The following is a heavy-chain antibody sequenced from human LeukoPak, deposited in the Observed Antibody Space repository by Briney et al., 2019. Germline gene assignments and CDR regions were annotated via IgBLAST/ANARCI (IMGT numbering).Heavy chain of an antibody. Sequence: GGSLRLSCTASGFTFSSYWMSWVRQAPGKGLEWVANIKQDGSEKDYVDSVKGRFTISRDNSKNTVYLQMNNLRAEDTAVYYCVDPPNKDFWGQGTLVTVSS. J-gene: IGHJ4*02. V-gene: IGHV3-7*03. CDR1: GFTFSSYW. CDR3: VDPPNKDF. D-gene: IGHD1/OR15-1a*01. CDR2: IKQDGSEK.